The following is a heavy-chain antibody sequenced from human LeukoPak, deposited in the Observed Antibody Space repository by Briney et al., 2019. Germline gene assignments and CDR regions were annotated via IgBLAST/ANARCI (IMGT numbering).Heavy chain of an antibody. CDR3: ARVQRYSSGWIFDY. J-gene: IGHJ4*02. CDR1: GGSISSYY. Sequence: SETLSLTCTVSGGSISSYYWNWIRQPPGKGLEWIGYIYYSGSTNYNPSLKSRVTISLDTSENQFSLNLTSVTAADTAVYYCARVQRYSSGWIFDYWGQGTLVTVSS. V-gene: IGHV4-59*01. D-gene: IGHD6-19*01. CDR2: IYYSGST.